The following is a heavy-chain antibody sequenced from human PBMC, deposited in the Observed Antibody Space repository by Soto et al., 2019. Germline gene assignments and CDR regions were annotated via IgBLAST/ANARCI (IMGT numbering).Heavy chain of an antibody. D-gene: IGHD2-2*01. Sequence: GGSLRLSCAASGVTFSSSAMSWVRQAPGKGLEWVSAISSSGGATVYADSAKGRFTISRDNSKNTLYLQMNSLRAEDTAVYYCAKDRGVVVPAARNYFDYWGQGTLVTVSS. CDR3: AKDRGVVVPAARNYFDY. CDR1: GVTFSSSA. CDR2: ISSSGGAT. J-gene: IGHJ4*02. V-gene: IGHV3-23*01.